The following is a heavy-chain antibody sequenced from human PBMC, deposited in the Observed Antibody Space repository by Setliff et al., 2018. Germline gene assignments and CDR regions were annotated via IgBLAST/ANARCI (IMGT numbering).Heavy chain of an antibody. CDR3: ARLRGAFDY. J-gene: IGHJ4*02. CDR1: GGSISSSSYY. D-gene: IGHD3-16*01. V-gene: IGHV4-39*07. Sequence: PSETLSLTCTVSGGSISSSSYYWGWIRQPPGKGLEWIGNIYYSGSTNYNPSLKSRVTISVDTSKNQFSLRLNSATAADTAVYYCARLRGAFDYWGQGTLVTVSS. CDR2: IYYSGST.